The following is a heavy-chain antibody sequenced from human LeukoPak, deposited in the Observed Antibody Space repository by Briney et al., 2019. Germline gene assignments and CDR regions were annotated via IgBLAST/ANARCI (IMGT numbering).Heavy chain of an antibody. V-gene: IGHV4-38-2*02. Sequence: SETLSLTCTVSGYSISSGYYWGWIRQPPGKGEEWIGSIYHSGITYYHPSLTRRVTMSVDTSNNQFSLKLSSVTAADTAVYYCARDCDFWSGYYGGGGDYWGQGTLVTVSS. CDR2: IYHSGIT. D-gene: IGHD3-3*01. CDR3: ARDCDFWSGYYGGGGDY. J-gene: IGHJ4*02. CDR1: GYSISSGYY.